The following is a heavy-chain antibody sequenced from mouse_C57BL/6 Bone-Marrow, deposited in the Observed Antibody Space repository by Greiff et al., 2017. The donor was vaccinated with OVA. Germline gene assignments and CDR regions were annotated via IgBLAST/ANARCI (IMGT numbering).Heavy chain of an antibody. CDR2: IYPGDGDT. J-gene: IGHJ1*03. Sequence: VQLQESGPELVKPGASVKISCKASGYAFSSSWMNWVKQRPGKGLEWIGRIYPGDGDTNYNGKFKGKATLTADKSSSTAYMQLSSLTSEDSAVYFCAKGYFDVWGTGTTVTVSS. CDR1: GYAFSSSW. V-gene: IGHV1-82*01. CDR3: AKGYFDV.